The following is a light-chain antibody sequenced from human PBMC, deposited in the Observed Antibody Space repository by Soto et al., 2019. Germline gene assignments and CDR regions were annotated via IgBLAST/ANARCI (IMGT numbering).Light chain of an antibody. V-gene: IGKV1-39*01. Sequence: DIQMTQSPSSLSASVGDRVTITCRASQSIRTFLNWYQQRPGKAPKLLIYAASSLQSGVPSRFSGSGSGTDFTLTISSLQPEDFATYYCQQSYSIPQTFGQGTKREI. CDR2: AAS. CDR1: QSIRTF. CDR3: QQSYSIPQT. J-gene: IGKJ2*01.